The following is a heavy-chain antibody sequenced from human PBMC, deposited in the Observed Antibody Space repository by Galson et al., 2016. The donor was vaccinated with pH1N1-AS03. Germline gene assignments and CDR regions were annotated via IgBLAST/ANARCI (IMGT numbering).Heavy chain of an antibody. CDR3: ARFAWATSGDDAFDV. Sequence: SLRLSCAASGFTFSTYWMSWVRQAPGRGLEWVANIKQDATEKYYVDSVKGRFTISRDNAKKSLYLQMDSLSLEDTASYYCARFAWATSGDDAFDVWGQGTLVTVS. V-gene: IGHV3-7*01. CDR1: GFTFSTYW. D-gene: IGHD3-10*01. CDR2: IKQDATEK. J-gene: IGHJ3*01.